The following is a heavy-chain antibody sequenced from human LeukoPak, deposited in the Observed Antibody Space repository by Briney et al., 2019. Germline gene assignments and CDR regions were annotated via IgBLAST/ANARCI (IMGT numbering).Heavy chain of an antibody. D-gene: IGHD4-17*01. V-gene: IGHV4-39*07. J-gene: IGHJ5*02. CDR3: ARGLTTVTTTWWFDP. CDR1: GGSIISSRYY. CDR2: IYYSGYT. Sequence: SETLSLTCTVSGGSIISSRYYWGWIRQPPGKGLEWIGSIYYSGYTYYNPSLKSRTTISVDTSENHFSLKLSSVTAADTAVYYCARGLTTVTTTWWFDPWGQGTLVSVSS.